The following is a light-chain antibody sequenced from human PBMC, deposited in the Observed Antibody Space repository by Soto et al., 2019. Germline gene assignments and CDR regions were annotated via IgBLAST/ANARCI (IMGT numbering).Light chain of an antibody. CDR1: QSISSW. Sequence: EIHMTPSPSTLSASGGDRVPITCRASQSISSWLAWYQQKPGKAPNLLIYKASSLESGVPSRFSGSGSGTEFTLTISSLQPDDFATYYCQQYDSFPLTFGGGTKVDIK. CDR3: QQYDSFPLT. J-gene: IGKJ4*01. V-gene: IGKV1-5*03. CDR2: KAS.